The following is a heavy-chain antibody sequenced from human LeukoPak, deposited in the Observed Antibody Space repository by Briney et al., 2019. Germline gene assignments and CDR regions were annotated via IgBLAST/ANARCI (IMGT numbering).Heavy chain of an antibody. V-gene: IGHV3-7*01. CDR2: INLDGSEK. CDR3: AREGTRGLFDS. J-gene: IGHJ4*02. D-gene: IGHD1/OR15-1a*01. Sequence: PGGSLRLSCAVSGFTFSSYWMSWVRQAPGKGLEWVADINLDGSEKYYVDSVKGRFTISRDNAKNSLNLHMNSLRAEDTAVYYCAREGTRGLFDSWGQGTLVTVSS. CDR1: GFTFSSYW.